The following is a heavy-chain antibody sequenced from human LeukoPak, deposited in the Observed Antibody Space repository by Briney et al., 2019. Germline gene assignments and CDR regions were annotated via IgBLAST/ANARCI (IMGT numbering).Heavy chain of an antibody. D-gene: IGHD2-15*01. Sequence: ASVKVSCKASGYTFTSYGISWVRQAPGQGLEWMGWISAYNGNKNYAQKLQGRVTMTTDTSTSPAYMEVRSLRSDDTAVYYCARERRYCSGGSCYSPLVYWGQGTLVTVSS. CDR1: GYTFTSYG. CDR3: ARERRYCSGGSCYSPLVY. V-gene: IGHV1-18*01. J-gene: IGHJ4*02. CDR2: ISAYNGNK.